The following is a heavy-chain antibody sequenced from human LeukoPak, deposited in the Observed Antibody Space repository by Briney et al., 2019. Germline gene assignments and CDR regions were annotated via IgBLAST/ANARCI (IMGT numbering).Heavy chain of an antibody. CDR2: INHSGST. J-gene: IGHJ4*02. V-gene: IGHV4-34*01. CDR3: ARASRRTTYYFDY. Sequence: SETLSLTCAVYGGSFSGYYWSWLRQPPGKGLEWIGEINHSGSTNCNPSLKSRVTISVDTSKNQFSLKLSSVTAADTAVYYCARASRRTTYYFDYWGQGTLVTVSS. D-gene: IGHD4-11*01. CDR1: GGSFSGYY.